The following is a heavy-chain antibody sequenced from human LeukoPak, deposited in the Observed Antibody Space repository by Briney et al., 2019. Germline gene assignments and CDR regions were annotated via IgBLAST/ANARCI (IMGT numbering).Heavy chain of an antibody. D-gene: IGHD2/OR15-2a*01. CDR3: TVIVTGY. J-gene: IGHJ4*02. Sequence: GGSLRLSCAASGFIFSDYWTYWVRHAPGKGLVWVSRISGDGSRTNYADSVKGRFTISRDNAKNTLYLQMNSLRVEDTAVYYCTVIVTGYWGQGTLVTVSS. V-gene: IGHV3-74*01. CDR2: ISGDGSRT. CDR1: GFIFSDYW.